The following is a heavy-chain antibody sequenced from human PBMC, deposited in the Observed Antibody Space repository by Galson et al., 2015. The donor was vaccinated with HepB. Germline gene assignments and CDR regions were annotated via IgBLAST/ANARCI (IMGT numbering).Heavy chain of an antibody. Sequence: SVKVSCKASGYTFTNYYMHWVRQAPGQGLEWMGIINCSGGSTRYTQKFQGRVTMTRDTSTSTVYMELSSLRTEDTAIYYCARGPSVVVVPPAIHFWGQGTLVTVSS. V-gene: IGHV1-46*01. J-gene: IGHJ4*02. CDR1: GYTFTNYY. D-gene: IGHD2-2*02. CDR3: ARGPSVVVVPPAIHF. CDR2: INCSGGST.